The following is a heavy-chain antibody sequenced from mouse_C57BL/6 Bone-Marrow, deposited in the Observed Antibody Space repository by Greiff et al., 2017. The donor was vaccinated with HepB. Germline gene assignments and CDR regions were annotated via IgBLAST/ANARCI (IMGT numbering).Heavy chain of an antibody. CDR3: ARFQDWYFDV. V-gene: IGHV5-4*03. CDR2: ISDGGSYT. J-gene: IGHJ1*03. Sequence: EVKLVESGGGLVKPGGSLKLSCAASGFTFSSYAMSWVRQTPEKRLEWVATISDGGSYTYYPDNVKGRFTISRDNAKNNLYLQMSHLKSEDTAMYYCARFQDWYFDVWGTGTTVTVSS. CDR1: GFTFSSYA. D-gene: IGHD3-2*02.